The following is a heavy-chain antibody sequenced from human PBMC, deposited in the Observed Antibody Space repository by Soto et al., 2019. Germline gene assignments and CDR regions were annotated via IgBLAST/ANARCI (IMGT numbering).Heavy chain of an antibody. CDR3: ASQYGGSEVSGYGY. D-gene: IGHD5-12*01. CDR2: IIPIFGTA. V-gene: IGHV1-69*12. J-gene: IGHJ4*02. CDR1: GGTFSSYA. Sequence: QVQLVQSGAEVKKPGSSVKVSCKASGGTFSSYAISWVRQAPGQGLEWMGGIIPIFGTANYAQKFQGRVTXXAXEXXSTAYMELSSLRSEDTAVYYCASQYGGSEVSGYGYWGQGTLVTVSS.